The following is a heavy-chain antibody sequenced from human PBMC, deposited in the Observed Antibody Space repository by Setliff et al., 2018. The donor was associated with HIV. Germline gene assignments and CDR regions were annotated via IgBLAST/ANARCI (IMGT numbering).Heavy chain of an antibody. J-gene: IGHJ6*03. CDR1: GDSVSSKSAA. D-gene: IGHD1-1*01. CDR2: TYYRSKWNS. CDR3: ARGGDWDDNYYMDV. V-gene: IGHV6-1*01. Sequence: SQTLSLTCAISGDSVSSKSAAWNWLRQSPSRGLEWLGRTYYRSKWNSDYAPSVKSRVTINPDTSKNKFSLQLNSVTPEDTAVYYCARGGDWDDNYYMDVWDKGTTVTVS.